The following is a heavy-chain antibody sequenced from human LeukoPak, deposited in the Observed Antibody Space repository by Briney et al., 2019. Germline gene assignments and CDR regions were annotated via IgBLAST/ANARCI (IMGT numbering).Heavy chain of an antibody. V-gene: IGHV5-10-1*01. J-gene: IGHJ5*02. Sequence: GESLLISCQVSGYSFPSYWITWVRQVPGKGLEWMGGIAPSDSYTNYNPSFEGHVTMSVEKSITTVYLQWSSLKASDTAMYYCVRQPPGVYDTTQNWFDPWGQGTLVTVSS. CDR3: VRQPPGVYDTTQNWFDP. CDR1: GYSFPSYW. D-gene: IGHD3-22*01. CDR2: IAPSDSYT.